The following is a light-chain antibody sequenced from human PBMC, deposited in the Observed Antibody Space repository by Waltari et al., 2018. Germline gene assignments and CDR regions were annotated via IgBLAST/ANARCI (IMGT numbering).Light chain of an antibody. Sequence: IQMTQSPSSVSASVGDGVTITCRASRDITTWLAWYQQKPGKAPKPLIYAESNLESGVPSRFSGGGSGTEFTLTISSLQPEDFATYYCQQADSFPLTFGGGTKVESK. J-gene: IGKJ4*01. CDR1: RDITTW. CDR2: AES. V-gene: IGKV1-12*01. CDR3: QQADSFPLT.